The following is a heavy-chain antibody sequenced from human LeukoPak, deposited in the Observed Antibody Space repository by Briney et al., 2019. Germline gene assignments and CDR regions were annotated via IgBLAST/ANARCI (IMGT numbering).Heavy chain of an antibody. CDR2: IKSKTDGGTT. CDR3: ASQLAPRIGWFDP. V-gene: IGHV3-15*01. D-gene: IGHD6-6*01. CDR1: GFTFSNAW. Sequence: PGGSLSLSCAASGFTFSNAWMSWVRQAPGKGLEWVGRIKSKTDGGTTDYAAPVKGRFTISRDNAKDSLYLQMNSLRAEDTAVYYCASQLAPRIGWFDPWGEGTLVTVSS. J-gene: IGHJ5*02.